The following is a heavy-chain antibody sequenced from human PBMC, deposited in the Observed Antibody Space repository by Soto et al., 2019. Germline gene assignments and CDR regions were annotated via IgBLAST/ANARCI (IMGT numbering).Heavy chain of an antibody. CDR1: GYIFTVYA. Sequence: ASVKVSCKASGYIFTVYAMHWVRQAPGQRLEWMGWINAGNGNTKYSQKFQGRVTITRDTSASTAYMELSSLRSEDTAVYYCARAVAVPDDFDFCGEGTLVTVSS. V-gene: IGHV1-3*01. D-gene: IGHD6-19*01. J-gene: IGHJ4*02. CDR2: INAGNGNT. CDR3: ARAVAVPDDFDF.